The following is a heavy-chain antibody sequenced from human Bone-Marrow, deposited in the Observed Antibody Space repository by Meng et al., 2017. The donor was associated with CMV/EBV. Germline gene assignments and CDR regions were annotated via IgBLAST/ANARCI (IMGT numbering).Heavy chain of an antibody. Sequence: ASVKVSCKASGYTFTGYYMHWVRQAPGQGLEWMGWINPNSGGTNYAQKFQGRVTMTRDTSISTAYMELSSLRSDDTAVYYCASERSGTGYFDYWGQGTLVTVSS. CDR1: GYTFTGYY. CDR2: INPNSGGT. D-gene: IGHD2-15*01. V-gene: IGHV1-2*02. CDR3: ASERSGTGYFDY. J-gene: IGHJ4*02.